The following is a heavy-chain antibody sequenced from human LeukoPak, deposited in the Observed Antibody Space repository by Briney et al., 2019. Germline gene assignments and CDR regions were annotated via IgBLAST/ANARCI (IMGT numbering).Heavy chain of an antibody. CDR2: IVVGSGNT. Sequence: PSVTVSCKASGFTFTSSAMQRVRQARGQRLQWIGWIVVGSGNTNYAQKFQERVTITRDMSTSTAYMELSSLRSEDTAVYYCAASGVTMIPPDYWGQGTLVTVSS. CDR3: AASGVTMIPPDY. CDR1: GFTFTSSA. V-gene: IGHV1-58*02. D-gene: IGHD3-22*01. J-gene: IGHJ4*02.